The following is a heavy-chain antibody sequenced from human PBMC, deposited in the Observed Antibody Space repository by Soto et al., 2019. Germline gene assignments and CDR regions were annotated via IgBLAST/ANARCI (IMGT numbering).Heavy chain of an antibody. D-gene: IGHD2-8*01. CDR2: ISGSGGST. Sequence: GGSLRLSCAASGFTFSSYAMSWVRQTPGKGLEWVSAISGSGGSTYYADSVKGRFTISRDNSKNTLYLQMNSLRAEDTAVYYCAKGGSRDNIVLMVYATAAFDIWGQGTMVTVSS. V-gene: IGHV3-23*01. CDR1: GFTFSSYA. J-gene: IGHJ3*02. CDR3: AKGGSRDNIVLMVYATAAFDI.